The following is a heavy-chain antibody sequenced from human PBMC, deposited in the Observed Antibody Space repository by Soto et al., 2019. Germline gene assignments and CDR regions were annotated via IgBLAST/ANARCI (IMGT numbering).Heavy chain of an antibody. J-gene: IGHJ3*02. D-gene: IGHD3-16*02. Sequence: QVQLQGSGPGLVKPSETLSLTCTVSGASVSSNSYYWSWIRQPPGKGLEWLGCIYYSGSTKYNPSLKSRVTISKDTSKNQFSLNLYSVTAADTAVYFCARATVLEWRIVIDAFDIWGEGTTVTVSS. CDR1: GASVSSNSYY. CDR3: ARATVLEWRIVIDAFDI. V-gene: IGHV4-61*01. CDR2: IYYSGST.